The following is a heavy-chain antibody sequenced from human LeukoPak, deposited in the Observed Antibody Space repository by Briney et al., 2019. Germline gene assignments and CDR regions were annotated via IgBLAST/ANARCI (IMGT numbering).Heavy chain of an antibody. D-gene: IGHD1-14*01. Sequence: PGGFLRLSCAASGFTFRSYAMHWVRQAPGEGLEWVAFISNDGSNTFYADSVKGRFTISRDNSKNSLDLQMNSLRAEDTAMYYCTRDPTDGITPRGPVQSFDYWGQGTLVTVSS. J-gene: IGHJ4*02. CDR2: ISNDGSNT. CDR3: TRDPTDGITPRGPVQSFDY. V-gene: IGHV3-30*04. CDR1: GFTFRSYA.